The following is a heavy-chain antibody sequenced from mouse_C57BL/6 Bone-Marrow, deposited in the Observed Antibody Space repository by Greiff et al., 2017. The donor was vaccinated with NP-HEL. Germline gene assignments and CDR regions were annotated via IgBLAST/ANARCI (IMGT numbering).Heavy chain of an antibody. Sequence: QVQLQQPGAELVKPGASVKLSCKASGYTFTSYWMQWVKQRPGQGLEWIGEIDPSDSYTNYNQKFKGKATLTVDTSSSTAYMQLSSLTSEDSALYYCAKGLRAWFAYWGQGTLVTVSA. CDR3: AKGLRAWFAY. CDR2: IDPSDSYT. V-gene: IGHV1-50*01. J-gene: IGHJ3*01. D-gene: IGHD1-1*01. CDR1: GYTFTSYW.